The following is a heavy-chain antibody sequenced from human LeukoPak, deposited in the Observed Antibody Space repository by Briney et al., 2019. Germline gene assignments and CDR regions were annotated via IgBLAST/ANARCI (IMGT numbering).Heavy chain of an antibody. CDR3: AKDLRDSSGYYFKYYYYYMDV. D-gene: IGHD3-22*01. J-gene: IGHJ6*03. CDR2: ISGSGGST. V-gene: IGHV3-23*01. CDR1: GFTFSNYA. Sequence: GGSLRLSCAASGFTFSNYAMSWVRQAPGKGLEWVSGISGSGGSTYYADSVKGRFTISRDNSKNTLYLQMNSLRAEDTAVYYCAKDLRDSSGYYFKYYYYYMDVWGKGTTVTVSS.